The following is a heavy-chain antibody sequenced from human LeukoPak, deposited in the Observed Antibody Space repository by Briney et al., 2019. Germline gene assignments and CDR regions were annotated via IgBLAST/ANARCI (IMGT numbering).Heavy chain of an antibody. CDR3: ARDMVRGVSLNWFDP. J-gene: IGHJ5*02. D-gene: IGHD3-10*01. CDR1: GGSISSYY. CDR2: IYTSGST. Sequence: SETLSLTCTVSGGSISSYYWSWIRQPAGKGLEWIGRIYTSGSTNYNPSLKSRVTMSVDTSKNQFSLKLSSVTAADTAVYYCARDMVRGVSLNWFDPWGRGTLVTVSS. V-gene: IGHV4-4*07.